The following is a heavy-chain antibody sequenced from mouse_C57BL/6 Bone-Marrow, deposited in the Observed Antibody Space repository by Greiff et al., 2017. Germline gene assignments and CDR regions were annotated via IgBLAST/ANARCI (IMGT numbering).Heavy chain of an antibody. CDR1: GYTFNSYW. J-gene: IGHJ4*01. CDR2: IDPSDSYT. V-gene: IGHV1-69*01. Sequence: QVQLQQPGAELVMPGASVKLSCKASGYTFNSYWMHWVKQRPGQGLEWIGEIDPSDSYTNYNQKFKGKSTLTVDKSSSTAYMQLSSLTSEDSAVYYCAREGGTPSYYYAMDYWGQGTSVTVSS. D-gene: IGHD2-14*01. CDR3: AREGGTPSYYYAMDY.